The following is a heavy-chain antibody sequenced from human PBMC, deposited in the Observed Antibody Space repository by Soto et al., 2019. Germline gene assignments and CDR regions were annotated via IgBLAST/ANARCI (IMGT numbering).Heavy chain of an antibody. CDR3: AKDLRIAAAGTHFDY. D-gene: IGHD6-13*01. CDR1: GFIRSDCA. CDR2: ISGSGSST. Sequence: WGSLRLSCATSGFIRSDCAMSWIRQAPGKGLEWVSYISGSGSSTYYADSVKGRFTISRDNSKNTLYLQMNSLRAEDTAVYYCAKDLRIAAAGTHFDYWGQGTLVTVPS. V-gene: IGHV3-23*01. J-gene: IGHJ4*02.